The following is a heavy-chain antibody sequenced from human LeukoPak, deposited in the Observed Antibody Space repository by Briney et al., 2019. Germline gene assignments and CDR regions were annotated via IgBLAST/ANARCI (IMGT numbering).Heavy chain of an antibody. Sequence: ASVKVSCKASGYNFMSYGISWVRQAPGQGLEWMGWISAWNGNTNYAQRFHDRVTMTTDTSTGTAYMELRSLTSDDTAVYYCARVPLVRGVIGGGDYWGQGTLVTVSS. CDR2: ISAWNGNT. V-gene: IGHV1-18*01. CDR3: ARVPLVRGVIGGGDY. CDR1: GYNFMSYG. D-gene: IGHD3-10*01. J-gene: IGHJ4*02.